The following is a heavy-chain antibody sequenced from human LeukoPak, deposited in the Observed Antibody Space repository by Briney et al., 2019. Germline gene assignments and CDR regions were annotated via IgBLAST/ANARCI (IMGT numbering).Heavy chain of an antibody. CDR1: GGSISGNYY. CDR2: IFYTGKS. CDR3: ARLGDVEVNGGTLDY. J-gene: IGHJ4*02. D-gene: IGHD3-16*01. V-gene: IGHV4-39*01. Sequence: SSETLSLTCTVSGGSISGNYYWGWIRQPPGKGLEWIGSIFYTGKSNKNPSLKTRVTVSVDTSKNQFFLKVTSVTVADTAVYFCARLGDVEVNGGTLDYWGQGTLVTVSS.